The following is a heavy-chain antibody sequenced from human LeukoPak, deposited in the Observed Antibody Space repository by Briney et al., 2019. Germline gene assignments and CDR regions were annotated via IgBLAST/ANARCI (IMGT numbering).Heavy chain of an antibody. CDR1: GYTFTSYG. Sequence: EASVKASCKASGYTFTSYGISWVRQAPGQGLEWMGWISAYNGNTNYAQKLQGRVTMTTDTSTSTAYMELRSLRSDDTAVYYCARISPMWYYYDSSGRMGAFDIWGQGTMVTVSS. J-gene: IGHJ3*02. V-gene: IGHV1-18*01. CDR3: ARISPMWYYYDSSGRMGAFDI. CDR2: ISAYNGNT. D-gene: IGHD3-22*01.